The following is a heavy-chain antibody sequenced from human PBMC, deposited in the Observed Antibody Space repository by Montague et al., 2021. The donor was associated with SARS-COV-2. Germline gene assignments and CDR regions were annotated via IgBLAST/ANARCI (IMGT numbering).Heavy chain of an antibody. CDR1: GGSINSGNYC. CDR3: ARGSGSLDPPDL. CDR2: IHYSGSA. J-gene: IGHJ3*01. D-gene: IGHD6-19*01. V-gene: IGHV4-31*03. Sequence: TLSLTCTVSGGSINSGNYCWSWIRQHPGKGLEWIGYIHYSGSAYYSPSPRSRLTISMDTSKKQLSLTANSVTAADTAVYYCARGSGSLDPPDLWGQGTLVTVSS.